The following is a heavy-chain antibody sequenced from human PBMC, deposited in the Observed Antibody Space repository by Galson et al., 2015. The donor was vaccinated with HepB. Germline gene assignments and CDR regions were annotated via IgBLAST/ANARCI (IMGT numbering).Heavy chain of an antibody. CDR3: AKDGQWLRPYYFHS. D-gene: IGHD5-12*01. J-gene: IGHJ4*02. CDR1: GFTFSSYA. CDR2: ISGSGGNT. V-gene: IGHV3-23*01. Sequence: SLRLSCAASGFTFSSYALSWVRQAPGKGLEWVSTISGSGGNTYYADSVKGRFTISRDNSKNTLYLQMNSLRAEDTAVYYCAKDGQWLRPYYFHSWGQGTPVTVSS.